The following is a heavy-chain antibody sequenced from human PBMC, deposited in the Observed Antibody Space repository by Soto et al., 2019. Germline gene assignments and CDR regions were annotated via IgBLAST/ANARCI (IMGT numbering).Heavy chain of an antibody. CDR3: ARRVGGYDDVGYYYYYMDV. CDR2: ISYDGSNK. V-gene: IGHV3-30*03. J-gene: IGHJ6*03. CDR1: GFTFSSYG. Sequence: GGSLRLSCAASGFTFSSYGMHWVRQAPGKGLEWVAVISYDGSNKYYADSVKGRFTISRDNSKNTLYLQMNSLRAEDTAVYYCARRVGGYDDVGYYYYYMDVWGKGTTVTVSS. D-gene: IGHD5-12*01.